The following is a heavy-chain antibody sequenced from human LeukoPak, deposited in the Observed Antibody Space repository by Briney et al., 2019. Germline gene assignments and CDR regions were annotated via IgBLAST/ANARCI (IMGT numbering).Heavy chain of an antibody. CDR2: INHSGST. V-gene: IGHV4-34*01. J-gene: IGHJ4*02. CDR1: GGSFSGYY. Sequence: SETLCLTCAVYGGSFSGYYWSWIRQPPGKGLEWIGEINHSGSTNYNPSLKSRVTIPVDTSKNQFSLKLSSVTAADTAVYYCARFGRSYDFWSGWHIGYYFDYWGQGTLVTVSS. D-gene: IGHD3-3*01. CDR3: ARFGRSYDFWSGWHIGYYFDY.